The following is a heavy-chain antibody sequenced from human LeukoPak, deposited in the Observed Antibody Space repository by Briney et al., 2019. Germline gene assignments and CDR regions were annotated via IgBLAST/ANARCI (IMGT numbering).Heavy chain of an antibody. CDR1: GFTFSIYG. Sequence: PGGSLRLSCAASGFTFSIYGMHWVRQAPGKGLEWVAFIRYDGSNKYYADSVKGRFTISRDNSKNTLYLQMNSLRAEDTAVYYCARGSPITMVRGVIDPPFDYWGQGTLVTVSS. CDR3: ARGSPITMVRGVIDPPFDY. CDR2: IRYDGSNK. J-gene: IGHJ4*02. V-gene: IGHV3-30*02. D-gene: IGHD3-10*01.